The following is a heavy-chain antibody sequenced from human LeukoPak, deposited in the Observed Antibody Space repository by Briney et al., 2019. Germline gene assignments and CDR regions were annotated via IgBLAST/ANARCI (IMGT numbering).Heavy chain of an antibody. CDR2: INWNGGST. Sequence: GGSLRLSCAASGFTFDDYGMSWVRQAPGKGQEWVSGINWNGGSTDYADSVKGRFTISRDNAKNSLYLQMDSLRAEDTALYYCARRESTYQNYYYFYYMDVWGKGTTVTVSS. CDR1: GFTFDDYG. V-gene: IGHV3-20*04. J-gene: IGHJ6*03. CDR3: ARRESTYQNYYYFYYMDV.